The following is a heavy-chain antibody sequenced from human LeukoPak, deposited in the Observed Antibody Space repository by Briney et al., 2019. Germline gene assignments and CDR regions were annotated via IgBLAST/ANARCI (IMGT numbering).Heavy chain of an antibody. D-gene: IGHD6-13*01. CDR2: AYISGNT. Sequence: SETLSLTCTVSGGSISDDTSYWGWIRQPPGKGLEGIGGAYISGNTYYNPSLKSRVTISVDTSKNQFSLRLTSVTAADTAVYYCARGEDPSRQGLNWFDPWGQGTLVTVSS. V-gene: IGHV4-39*07. CDR1: GGSISDDTSY. J-gene: IGHJ5*02. CDR3: ARGEDPSRQGLNWFDP.